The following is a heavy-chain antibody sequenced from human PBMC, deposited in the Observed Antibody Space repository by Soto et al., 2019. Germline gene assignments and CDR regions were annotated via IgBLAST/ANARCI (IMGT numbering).Heavy chain of an antibody. Sequence: QVQLVQSGAEVKKPGSSVKVSCKASGGTLSTYAISWVRQAPGQGLEWMVGIIPILGIANYAQKFQVRVTINADKSTSTVYMELNSLRSEDTAVYYCATDLGTRSNSHDYWGQGTLVTVAA. D-gene: IGHD3-16*01. CDR1: GGTLSTYA. V-gene: IGHV1-69*09. CDR3: ATDLGTRSNSHDY. J-gene: IGHJ4*02. CDR2: IIPILGIA.